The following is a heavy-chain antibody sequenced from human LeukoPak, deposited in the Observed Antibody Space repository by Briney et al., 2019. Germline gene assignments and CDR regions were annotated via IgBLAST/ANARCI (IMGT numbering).Heavy chain of an antibody. CDR1: GFTVSSNY. CDR3: ARAPNIRLYYGMDV. Sequence: GGSLRLSCAASGFTVSSNYMSWVRQAPGKGLEWVSVIYSGGSTYYADSVKGRFTISRDNSKNTLYLQMNSLRAEDTAVYYCARAPNIRLYYGMDVWGQGTTVTVSS. J-gene: IGHJ6*02. V-gene: IGHV3-53*01. D-gene: IGHD4/OR15-4a*01. CDR2: IYSGGST.